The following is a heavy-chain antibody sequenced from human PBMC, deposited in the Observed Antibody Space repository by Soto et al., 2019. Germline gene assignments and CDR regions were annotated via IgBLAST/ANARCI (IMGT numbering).Heavy chain of an antibody. Sequence: SVKVSCKASGGTFSSYAISWVRQAPGQGLEWMGGIIPIFGTANYAQKFQGRVTITADKSTSTAYMELSSLRSEDTAVYYCATGSQRAYGPDYWGQGTLGTYPQ. CDR1: GGTFSSYA. CDR3: ATGSQRAYGPDY. V-gene: IGHV1-69*06. J-gene: IGHJ4*02. D-gene: IGHD3-10*01. CDR2: IIPIFGTA.